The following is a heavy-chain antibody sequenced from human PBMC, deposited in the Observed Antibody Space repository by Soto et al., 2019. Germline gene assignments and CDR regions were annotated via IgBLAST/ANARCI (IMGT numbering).Heavy chain of an antibody. CDR2: ISAKNGNT. V-gene: IGHV1-18*01. J-gene: IGHJ4*02. CDR1: GYTFSDYG. Sequence: QVQLVQSGADVKKPGASVKVSCKASGYTFSDYGISWVRQAPGQGLEWMGWISAKNGNTNFAQKFRGRVTMTTDTSTSTVYMELRSLKPDDTAVYYCVREPPETPPDYWGQGTLVTVSS. CDR3: VREPPETPPDY.